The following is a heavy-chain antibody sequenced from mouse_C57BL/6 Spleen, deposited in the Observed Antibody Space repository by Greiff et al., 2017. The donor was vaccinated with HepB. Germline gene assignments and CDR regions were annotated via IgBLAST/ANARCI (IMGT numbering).Heavy chain of an antibody. CDR3: ARGYSLTEDAMDY. CDR1: GYSITSGYY. V-gene: IGHV3-6*01. Sequence: EVKLMESGPGLVKPSQSLSLTCSVTGYSITSGYYWNWIRQFPGNKLEWMGYISYDGSNNYNPSLKNRISITRDTSKNQFFLKLNSVTTEDTATYYCARGYSLTEDAMDYWGQGTSVTVSS. J-gene: IGHJ4*01. D-gene: IGHD6-5*01. CDR2: ISYDGSN.